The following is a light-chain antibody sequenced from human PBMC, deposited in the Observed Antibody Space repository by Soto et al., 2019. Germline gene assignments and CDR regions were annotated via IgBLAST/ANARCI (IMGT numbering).Light chain of an antibody. CDR1: QDISNN. V-gene: IGKV1-33*01. CDR3: QQYDNLPGYT. CDR2: DAS. J-gene: IGKJ2*01. Sequence: DIQMTQSPSSLSASVGDRVTITCQASQDISNNLNWYQQKPGKAPKLLIYDASNLETGVPSRFIGGGSGTDFTFTISSLQPEDIATYYCQQYDNLPGYTFGQGTKLEIK.